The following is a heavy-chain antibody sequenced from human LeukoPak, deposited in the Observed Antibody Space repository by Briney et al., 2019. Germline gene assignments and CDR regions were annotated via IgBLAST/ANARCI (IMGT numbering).Heavy chain of an antibody. CDR3: VRGDSRDY. V-gene: IGHV3-30*02. CDR1: GFTFSSYG. Sequence: GGSLRLSCAASGFTFSSYGMHWVRQAPGKGLEWVAFIRYDGSNKYYADSVKGRFTISRDNSKNTLYLQMNSLRAEDTAVCYCVRGDSRDYWGQGTLVTVSS. J-gene: IGHJ4*02. CDR2: IRYDGSNK. D-gene: IGHD6-13*01.